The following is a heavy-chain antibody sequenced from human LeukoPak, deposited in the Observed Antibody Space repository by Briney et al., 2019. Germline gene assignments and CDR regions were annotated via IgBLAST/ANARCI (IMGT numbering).Heavy chain of an antibody. CDR1: GGTFSSYA. Sequence: VASVKVSCKASGGTFSSYAISWVRQAPGQGLEWMGGIIPIFGTANYAQKFQGRVTITADESTSTAYMELSSLRSEDTAVYYCARDRIAAAGYYYYYYMDVWGKGTTVTVSS. J-gene: IGHJ6*03. D-gene: IGHD6-13*01. CDR3: ARDRIAAAGYYYYYYMDV. V-gene: IGHV1-69*13. CDR2: IIPIFGTA.